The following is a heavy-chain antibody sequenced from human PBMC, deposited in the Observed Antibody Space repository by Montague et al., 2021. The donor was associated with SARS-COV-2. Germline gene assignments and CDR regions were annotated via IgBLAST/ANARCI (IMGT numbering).Heavy chain of an antibody. V-gene: IGHV4-34*01. CDR2: INHSGST. J-gene: IGHJ6*02. D-gene: IGHD3-10*01. Sequence: SETLSLTCAVYSGSFSGYYWSWIRQPPGKGLEWIGEINHSGSTNYNPSLKSRVTISVDTSKNQFSLKLSSVTAADTAVYYCARGRRILLWFGELLSGGDYYGMDVWGQGTTVTVSS. CDR3: ARGRRILLWFGELLSGGDYYGMDV. CDR1: SGSFSGYY.